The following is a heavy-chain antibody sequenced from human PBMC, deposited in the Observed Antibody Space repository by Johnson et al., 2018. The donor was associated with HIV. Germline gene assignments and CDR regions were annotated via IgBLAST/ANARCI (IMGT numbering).Heavy chain of an antibody. CDR2: IKQDGSNK. D-gene: IGHD2-15*01. CDR1: GFTFSSYW. CDR3: ARGPHEVVVVAATSAFDI. V-gene: IGHV3-7*02. J-gene: IGHJ3*02. Sequence: VQLVESGGGLVQPGGSLRLSCEASGFTFSSYWMSWVRQAPGKGLEWVANIKQDGSNKYYADSVKGRFTISRDNSKNTLYLQMNSLRAEDTAVYYCARGPHEVVVVAATSAFDIWGQGTMVTVSS.